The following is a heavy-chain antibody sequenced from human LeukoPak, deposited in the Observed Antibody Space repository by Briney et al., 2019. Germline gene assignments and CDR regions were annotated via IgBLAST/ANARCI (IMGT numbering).Heavy chain of an antibody. J-gene: IGHJ4*02. Sequence: PGRSLRLSCAASGFTFSNYGMHWVRQAPGKGLEWVAVVSYGGTNKYYADSVKGRFTISRDNSKNTLYLQMNSLRAEDTAVYYCAKIRITDDYWGQGTLVTVSS. V-gene: IGHV3-30*18. CDR2: VSYGGTNK. CDR1: GFTFSNYG. CDR3: AKIRITDDY. D-gene: IGHD3-10*01.